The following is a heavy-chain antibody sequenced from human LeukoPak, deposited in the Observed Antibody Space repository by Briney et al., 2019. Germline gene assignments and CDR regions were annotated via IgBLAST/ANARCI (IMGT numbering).Heavy chain of an antibody. D-gene: IGHD3-3*01. V-gene: IGHV3-23*01. CDR2: ISGSGGST. Sequence: GGSLRLSCAASGFTFSSYAMSWVRQAPGKGLERVSAISGSGGSTYYADSVKGRFTISRDNSKNTLYLQMNSLRAEDTAVYYCAKVTIFGVVTHWGQGTLVTVSS. J-gene: IGHJ4*02. CDR1: GFTFSSYA. CDR3: AKVTIFGVVTH.